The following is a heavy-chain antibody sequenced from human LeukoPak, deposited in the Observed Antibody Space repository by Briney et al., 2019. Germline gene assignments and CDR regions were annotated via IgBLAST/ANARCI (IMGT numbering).Heavy chain of an antibody. CDR1: GYTFTSYA. D-gene: IGHD3-9*01. Sequence: ASVKVSCKASGYTFTSYAMNWVRQAPGQGLEWMGWMNPGSGDTAYAQKFQGRVTMTRDTSMSTAYMELNSLGSEDTAIYYCARGLGDYNTDWFPVSGYWGQGTPVTVSS. J-gene: IGHJ4*02. V-gene: IGHV1-8*02. CDR3: ARGLGDYNTDWFPVSGY. CDR2: MNPGSGDT.